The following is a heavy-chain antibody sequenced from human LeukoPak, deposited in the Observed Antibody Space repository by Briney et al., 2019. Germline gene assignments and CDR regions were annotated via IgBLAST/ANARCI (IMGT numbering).Heavy chain of an antibody. D-gene: IGHD3-3*01. CDR3: ARKYYDFWSGSFAFDI. CDR1: GGSISSYY. J-gene: IGHJ3*02. V-gene: IGHV4-34*01. Sequence: PSETLSLTCTVSGGSISSYYWSWIRQPPGKGLEWIGEINHSGSTNYNPSLKSRVTISVDTSKNQFSLKLSSVTAADTAVYYCARKYYDFWSGSFAFDIWGQGTMVTVSS. CDR2: INHSGST.